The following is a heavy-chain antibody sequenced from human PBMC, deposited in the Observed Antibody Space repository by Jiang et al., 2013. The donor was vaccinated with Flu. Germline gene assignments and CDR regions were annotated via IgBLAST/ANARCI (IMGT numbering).Heavy chain of an antibody. Sequence: GLVKPSQTLSLTCTVPGGSISSGGYYWSWIRQHPGKGLEWIGYIYYSGSTYYNPSLKSRVTISVDTSKNQFSLKLSSVTAADTAVYYCARSRRIFGVALPYNWFDPWGQGTLVTVSS. V-gene: IGHV4-31*03. CDR2: IYYSGST. CDR1: GGSISSGGYY. J-gene: IGHJ5*02. D-gene: IGHD3-3*01. CDR3: ARSRRIFGVALPYNWFDP.